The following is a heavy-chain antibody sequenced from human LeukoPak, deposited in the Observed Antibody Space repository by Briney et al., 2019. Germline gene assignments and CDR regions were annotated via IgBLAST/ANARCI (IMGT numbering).Heavy chain of an antibody. Sequence: GGSLRLSCAASGFTFSGSAMHWVRQASGKGLEWVGRIRSKANSYATAYAASVKGRFTISRDDSKNTAYLQMNSLKTEDTAVYYCTSLGTTPFDYWGQGTLVTVSS. CDR1: GFTFSGSA. J-gene: IGHJ4*02. CDR3: TSLGTTPFDY. CDR2: IRSKANSYAT. V-gene: IGHV3-73*01. D-gene: IGHD1-1*01.